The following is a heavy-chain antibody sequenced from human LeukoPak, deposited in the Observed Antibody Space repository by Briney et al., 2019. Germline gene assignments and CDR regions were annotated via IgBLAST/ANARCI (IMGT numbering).Heavy chain of an antibody. D-gene: IGHD7-27*01. J-gene: IGHJ4*02. V-gene: IGHV4-59*01. CDR2: IYYSGST. CDR3: ARVRSHWAHYFDY. CDR1: GGSISSYY. Sequence: SETLSLTCTVSGGSISSYYWSWIRQPPGKGLEWIGYIYYSGSTNYNPSLKSRVTISVDTSKNQFSLKLSSVTAADTAVYYCARVRSHWAHYFDYWGQGTLVTVSS.